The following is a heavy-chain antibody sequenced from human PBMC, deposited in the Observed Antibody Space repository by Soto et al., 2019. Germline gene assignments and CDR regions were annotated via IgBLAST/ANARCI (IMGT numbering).Heavy chain of an antibody. D-gene: IGHD2-15*01. CDR1: GGSMSSGGYS. V-gene: IGHV4-30-4*08. J-gene: IGHJ4*02. CDR2: IYYSGST. Sequence: PSETLSLTCTVSGGSMSSGGYSCSWIRQPPGKGLEWIGYIYYSGSTYYNPSLKSRVTISVDTSKNQFSLKLSFVTAADTALYYCATKGTPATGLYFFDYWGQGSLVTVSS. CDR3: ATKGTPATGLYFFDY.